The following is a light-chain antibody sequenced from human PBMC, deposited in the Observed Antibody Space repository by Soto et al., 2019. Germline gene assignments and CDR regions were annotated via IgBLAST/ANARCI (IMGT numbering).Light chain of an antibody. CDR1: QSVSSSY. V-gene: IGKV3-20*01. J-gene: IGKJ1*01. Sequence: TNTPVAVSLSPGERATLSCRASQSVSSSYLAWYQQKPGQAPRLLIYGASSRATGIPDRFSGSGSGTDFTLTISRLEPEDFAVYYCQQYGISPGTFGQGTKVDIK. CDR3: QQYGISPGT. CDR2: GAS.